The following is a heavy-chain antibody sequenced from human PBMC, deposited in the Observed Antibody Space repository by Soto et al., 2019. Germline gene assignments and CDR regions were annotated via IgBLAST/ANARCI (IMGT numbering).Heavy chain of an antibody. V-gene: IGHV3-74*01. J-gene: IGHJ2*01. D-gene: IGHD3-3*01. CDR2: INDDGSRT. CDR3: VRDHHDYDFWSGNPRGYFDL. CDR1: GFTLSNFW. Sequence: GGSLRLSCAASGFTLSNFWTHWVRQVPGKGLVWVSRINDDGSRTKYADSVEGRLTISRDTAKNTLYLQMDSLRVEDTAVYYCVRDHHDYDFWSGNPRGYFDLWGRGTLVTVSS.